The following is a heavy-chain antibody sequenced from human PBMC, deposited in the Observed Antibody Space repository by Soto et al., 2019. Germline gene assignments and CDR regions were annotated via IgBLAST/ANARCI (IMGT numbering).Heavy chain of an antibody. Sequence: QVQLVESGGGVVQPGRSLRLSCAASGFTFSTYGMHWVRQAPGKGLEWLAVIWYDGSNKYYADSVKGRFTVSRDNSKNTLYLQMNSLRAEDTAVYYCARSPAGYSYGYGADYWGQGTLVIVSS. D-gene: IGHD5-18*01. CDR3: ARSPAGYSYGYGADY. CDR1: GFTFSTYG. J-gene: IGHJ4*01. CDR2: IWYDGSNK. V-gene: IGHV3-33*01.